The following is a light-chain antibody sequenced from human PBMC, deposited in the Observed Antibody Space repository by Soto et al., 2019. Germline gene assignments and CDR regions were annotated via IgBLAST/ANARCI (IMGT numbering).Light chain of an antibody. V-gene: IGLV2-14*01. CDR3: SSYTTSTSFIL. Sequence: QSVLTQPASVSGSPGQSITISCTGTSSDIGNYDFVSWYQQVPGTAPKAMIYEVSSRPSGVSNRFSGSKSGNTASLTTSGLQAEDEAYYYCSSYTTSTSFILFGGGTKLTVL. J-gene: IGLJ2*01. CDR1: SSDIGNYDF. CDR2: EVS.